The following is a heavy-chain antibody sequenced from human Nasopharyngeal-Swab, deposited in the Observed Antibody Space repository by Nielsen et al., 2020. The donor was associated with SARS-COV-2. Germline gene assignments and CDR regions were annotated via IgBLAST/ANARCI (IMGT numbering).Heavy chain of an antibody. CDR2: VSYTGTT. V-gene: IGHV4-39*07. CDR1: GGSITSSSYY. Sequence: SETLSLTCTVSGGSITSSSYYWGWIRQPPGKGLEWIGTVSYTGTTYYNPSLRSRVTISLDTSKSQFSLELNSVTAADTAVYYCARWDTVVMTAVDSWGQGTLVIVSS. D-gene: IGHD2-21*02. J-gene: IGHJ4*02. CDR3: ARWDTVVMTAVDS.